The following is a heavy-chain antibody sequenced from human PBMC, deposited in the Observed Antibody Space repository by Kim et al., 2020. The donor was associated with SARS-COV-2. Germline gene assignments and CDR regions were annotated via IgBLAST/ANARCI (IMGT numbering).Heavy chain of an antibody. CDR1: GFTITTYA. D-gene: IGHD1-1*01. J-gene: IGHJ4*02. CDR3: AKLNWDDGNNY. Sequence: GGSLRLSCAASGFTITTYASSWVRQAPGKGLEWVSAIDNGGDTFYADSVKGRFTISRDNSKNTLYLLMHSLRAEDTATYYCAKLNWDDGNNYWGQGSPVT. CDR2: IDNGGDT. V-gene: IGHV3-23*01.